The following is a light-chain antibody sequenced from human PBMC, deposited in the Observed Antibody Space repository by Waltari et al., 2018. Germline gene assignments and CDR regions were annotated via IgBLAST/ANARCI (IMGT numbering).Light chain of an antibody. CDR3: ATWDDSLSGRV. CDR1: SSNIGTNT. CDR2: ANY. J-gene: IGLJ3*02. V-gene: IGLV1-44*01. Sequence: QSVLTQPPSASGTPWQRVTISCSGSSSNIGTNTVTWYQLLPGTAPKTVIFANYHRPSGVPDRFSASKSGTSASLVISGLQSEDEADYFCATWDDSLSGRVFGGGTKVTVL.